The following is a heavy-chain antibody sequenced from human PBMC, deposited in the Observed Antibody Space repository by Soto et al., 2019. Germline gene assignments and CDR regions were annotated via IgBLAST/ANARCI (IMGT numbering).Heavy chain of an antibody. V-gene: IGHV3-30-3*01. Sequence: QVQLVESGGGVVQPGRSLRLSCAASGFTFSSYAMHWVRQAPGKGLEWVAVISYDGSNKYYADSVKGRFTISRDNSKNTLYLQMNSLRVEDTAVYYGARDLEYSSGGYARAGRARYGMDVWGQGTTVTVSS. J-gene: IGHJ6*02. CDR1: GFTFSSYA. CDR2: ISYDGSNK. CDR3: ARDLEYSSGGYARAGRARYGMDV. D-gene: IGHD6-19*01.